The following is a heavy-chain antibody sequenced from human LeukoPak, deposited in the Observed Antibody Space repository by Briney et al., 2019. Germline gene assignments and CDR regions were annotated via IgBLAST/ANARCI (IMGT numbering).Heavy chain of an antibody. CDR2: IIPIFGTA. CDR1: GGTFSSYA. D-gene: IGHD2-21*02. J-gene: IGHJ3*02. V-gene: IGHV1-69*05. Sequence: SVKVSCKASGGTFSSYAISWVRQAPGQGLEWMGRIIPIFGTANYAQKFQGRVTITTDESTSTAYMELSSLRSEDTAVYYCAREGVVVTAQIEAFDIWGQGRMVTVSS. CDR3: AREGVVVTAQIEAFDI.